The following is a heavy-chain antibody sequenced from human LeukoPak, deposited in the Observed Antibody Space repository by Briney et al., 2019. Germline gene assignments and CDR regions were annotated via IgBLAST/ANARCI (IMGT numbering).Heavy chain of an antibody. CDR2: IRGDWHNT. Sequence: GGSLRLSCTAPGFRFSDFWMNWVRQAPGKGLVWVSRIRGDWHNTTYADSVKGRFAISRDNAQNSLYLPMNRLRVEDTAVYYCASDRVLGSGSLDNWGQGTLVTVSS. D-gene: IGHD3-10*01. CDR3: ASDRVLGSGSLDN. V-gene: IGHV3-74*01. J-gene: IGHJ4*02. CDR1: GFRFSDFW.